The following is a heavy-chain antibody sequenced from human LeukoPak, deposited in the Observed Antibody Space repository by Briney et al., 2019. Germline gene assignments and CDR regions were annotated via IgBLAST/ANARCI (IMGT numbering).Heavy chain of an antibody. D-gene: IGHD6-13*01. CDR3: ASGRGMSSSWYLTGSVNTPAEYFQH. CDR2: IIPILGIA. CDR1: GYTLTELS. J-gene: IGHJ1*01. Sequence: GASVKVSCKVSGYTLTELSMHWVRQAPGKGLEWMGRIIPILGIANYAQKFQGRVTITADKSTSTAYMELSSLRSEDTAVYYCASGRGMSSSWYLTGSVNTPAEYFQHWGQGTLVTVSS. V-gene: IGHV1-69*02.